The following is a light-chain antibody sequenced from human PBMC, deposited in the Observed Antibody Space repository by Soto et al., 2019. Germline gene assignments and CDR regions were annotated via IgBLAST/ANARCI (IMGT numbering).Light chain of an antibody. J-gene: IGKJ3*01. Sequence: EIVLTQSPATLSLSPGERATLSCRASQSVSSYLAWYQQKPGQAPRLLIYDASNRATGIPARFSGSGSGTDFTPSTSSPEPDACAVSYCEPRSNWPPFTFGPGTKVDIK. CDR3: EPRSNWPPFT. CDR1: QSVSSY. V-gene: IGKV3-11*01. CDR2: DAS.